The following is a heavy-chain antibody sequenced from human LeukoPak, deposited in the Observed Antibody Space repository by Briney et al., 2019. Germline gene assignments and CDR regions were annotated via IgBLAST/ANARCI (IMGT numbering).Heavy chain of an antibody. CDR1: GFTFSSYG. J-gene: IGHJ6*02. V-gene: IGHV3-33*01. D-gene: IGHD3-10*01. CDR3: ARVRFDYYNGMNV. CDR2: IWYDGSNK. Sequence: PGGSLRLSCAASGFTFSSYGMHWVRQAPGKGLEWVAVIWYDGSNKYYADSVKGRFTISRDNSKNTLYLQMNSLRAEDTAVYYCARVRFDYYNGMNVWGQGTTVTVSS.